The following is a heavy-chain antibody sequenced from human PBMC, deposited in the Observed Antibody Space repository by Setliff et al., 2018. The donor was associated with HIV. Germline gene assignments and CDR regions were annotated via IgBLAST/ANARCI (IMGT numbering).Heavy chain of an antibody. V-gene: IGHV4-39*02. Sequence: PSETLSLTCTVYGASISNSNSYWGWIRQPPGKRLEWLGSIYDSGSTSYNPSLSSRLTISVDTSKNQVSLRLSSATAADTAMYYCARVGDFFDSSDYYSVLDAFDIWGQGTMVTVS. D-gene: IGHD3-22*01. J-gene: IGHJ3*02. CDR1: GASISNSNSY. CDR3: ARVGDFFDSSDYYSVLDAFDI. CDR2: IYDSGST.